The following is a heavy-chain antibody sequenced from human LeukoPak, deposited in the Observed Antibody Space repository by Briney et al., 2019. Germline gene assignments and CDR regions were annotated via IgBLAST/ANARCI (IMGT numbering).Heavy chain of an antibody. J-gene: IGHJ4*02. CDR1: GGSISSGDYY. CDR3: ARGGPIFRAHTFDY. D-gene: IGHD3-3*01. CDR2: IYYSGST. Sequence: PSETLSLTCTVSGGSISSGDYYWSWIRQHPGKGLEWIGYIYYSGSTYYNPSLKSRVTISVDTSKNQFSLILSSVTAADTAVYYCARGGPIFRAHTFDYWGQGTLVTVSS. V-gene: IGHV4-31*03.